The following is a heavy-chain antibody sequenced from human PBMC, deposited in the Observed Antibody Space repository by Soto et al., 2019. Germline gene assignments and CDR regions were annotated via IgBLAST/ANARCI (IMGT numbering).Heavy chain of an antibody. CDR3: AKDMRGGSSSSRYYYGLDV. J-gene: IGHJ6*02. Sequence: EVQLVESGGGLVQPGRSLRLSCAASGFTFDDYAMHWVRQAPGKGLEWVSGISWNSGTIVYADSVKGRFTISRDNAKHSLCLQMNSLRGEDTALYYCAKDMRGGSSSSRYYYGLDVWGQGTTVTVSS. CDR1: GFTFDDYA. V-gene: IGHV3-9*01. CDR2: ISWNSGTI. D-gene: IGHD6-13*01.